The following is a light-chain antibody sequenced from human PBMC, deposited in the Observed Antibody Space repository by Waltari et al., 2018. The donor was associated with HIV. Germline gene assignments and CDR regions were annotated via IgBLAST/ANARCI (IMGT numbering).Light chain of an antibody. CDR2: DTF. J-gene: IGLJ2*01. Sequence: QAVVTQEPSLTVSPGGTVTLTCGSSTGPVTSGHHPYWFQQTSGQAPRTLIYDTFNKHPWTPARFSGSLLGGKAALTLSGAQPEDEAEYFCLLSFAGARPVVFGGGTNLTVL. CDR3: LLSFAGARPVV. CDR1: TGPVTSGHH. V-gene: IGLV7-46*01.